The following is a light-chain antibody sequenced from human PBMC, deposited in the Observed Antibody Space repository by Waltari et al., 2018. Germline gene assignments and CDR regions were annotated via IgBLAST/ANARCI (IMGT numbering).Light chain of an antibody. Sequence: CRASQSISNWLAWYQHKPGKAPKLLIYKASTVESGVPSRFSGSGSGTEFTLTISSLQPDDFATYYCQQYNSYSLLTFGGGTKVEIK. CDR2: KAS. CDR1: QSISNW. V-gene: IGKV1-5*03. CDR3: QQYNSYSLLT. J-gene: IGKJ4*01.